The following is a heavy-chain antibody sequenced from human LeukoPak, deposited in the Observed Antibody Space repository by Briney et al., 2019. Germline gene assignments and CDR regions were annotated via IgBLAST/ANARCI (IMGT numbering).Heavy chain of an antibody. V-gene: IGHV4-38-2*01. CDR2: IYHSGST. CDR3: VRGVTYYDFWSGHQPCSYYMDV. Sequence: SETLSLTCAVSGYSISSGYYWGCIRQPPGKGLEWIGSIYHSGSTYYTPSLKSRVTISVDTSKNQFSLKLSSVTAADTAVYYCVRGVTYYDFWSGHQPCSYYMDVWGKGTTVTVSS. D-gene: IGHD3-3*01. J-gene: IGHJ6*03. CDR1: GYSISSGYY.